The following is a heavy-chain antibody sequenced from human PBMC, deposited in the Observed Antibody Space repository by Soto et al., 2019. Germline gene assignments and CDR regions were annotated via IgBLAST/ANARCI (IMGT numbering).Heavy chain of an antibody. CDR2: ISSSSSYI. Sequence: PGGSLRLSCAASGFTFSSYSMNWVRQAPGKGLEWVSSISSSSSYIYYADSVKGRFTISRDNAKNSLYLQMNSLRAEDTAVYYCARDWHDYYDSSGYYPNWFDPWGQGTLVTVSS. J-gene: IGHJ5*02. D-gene: IGHD3-22*01. V-gene: IGHV3-21*01. CDR3: ARDWHDYYDSSGYYPNWFDP. CDR1: GFTFSSYS.